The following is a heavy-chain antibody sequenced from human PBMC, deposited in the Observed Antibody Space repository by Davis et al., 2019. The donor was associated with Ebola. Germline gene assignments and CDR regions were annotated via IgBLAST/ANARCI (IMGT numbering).Heavy chain of an antibody. D-gene: IGHD5-24*01. J-gene: IGHJ4*02. Sequence: ASVTVSCKASGYTFTGYYMHWVRQAPGQGLEWMGWISAYNGNTNYAQKLQGSVTMPTDTSTSTAYMELSSLRSEDTAVYYCARETTQRWLQTDYWGQGTLVTVSS. CDR3: ARETTQRWLQTDY. CDR1: GYTFTGYY. V-gene: IGHV1-18*04. CDR2: ISAYNGNT.